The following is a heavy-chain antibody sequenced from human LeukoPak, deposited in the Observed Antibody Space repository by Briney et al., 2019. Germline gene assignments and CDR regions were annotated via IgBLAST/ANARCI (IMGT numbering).Heavy chain of an antibody. CDR1: GGSISSSSYY. CDR2: IYYSGST. CDR3: ARDLGQQLVPFDY. J-gene: IGHJ4*02. D-gene: IGHD6-13*01. V-gene: IGHV4-39*07. Sequence: SETLSLTCTVSGGSISSSSYYWGWIRQPPGKGLEWIGSIYYSGSTYYNPSLKSRVTISVDTSKNQFSLKLSSVTAADTAVYYCARDLGQQLVPFDYWGQGTLVTVSS.